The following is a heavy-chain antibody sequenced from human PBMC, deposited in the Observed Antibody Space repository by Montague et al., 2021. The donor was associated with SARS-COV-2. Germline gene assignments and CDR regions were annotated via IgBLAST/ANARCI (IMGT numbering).Heavy chain of an antibody. CDR1: GFTFSSYA. V-gene: IGHV3-30*04. Sequence: SLRLSCAASGFTFSSYAMHWVRQAPGKGLEWVAVISDDGSKKYYVASVKGRFTISRDNSKNTLYLQMNSLRTEDTAVYYCARDRSWLILGELDNWGQGTLVTVSS. CDR2: ISDDGSKK. CDR3: ARDRSWLILGELDN. D-gene: IGHD6-19*01. J-gene: IGHJ4*02.